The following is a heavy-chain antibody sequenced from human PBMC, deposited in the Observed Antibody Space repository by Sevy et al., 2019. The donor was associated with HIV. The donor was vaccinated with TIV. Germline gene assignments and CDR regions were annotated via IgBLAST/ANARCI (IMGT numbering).Heavy chain of an antibody. J-gene: IGHJ3*01. CDR2: LSWNSGTI. V-gene: IGHV3-9*01. D-gene: IGHD6-19*01. Sequence: GGSLRLSCAASGFTFDDYAIHWVRQAPGKGLEWVSGLSWNSGTIDYADSVKGRFIISRDNAKKSLYLQMNSLRTEDTALYYCAKGAGQWLGDAFDVWGQGTMVTVSS. CDR3: AKGAGQWLGDAFDV. CDR1: GFTFDDYA.